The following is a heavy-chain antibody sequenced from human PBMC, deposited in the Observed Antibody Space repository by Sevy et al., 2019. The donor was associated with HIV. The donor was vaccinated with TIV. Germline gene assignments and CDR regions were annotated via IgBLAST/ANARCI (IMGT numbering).Heavy chain of an antibody. V-gene: IGHV3-33*01. Sequence: GGSLRLSCAASGFTFSSYGMHWVRQAPGKGLEWVAVIWYDGSNKYYAYSVKGRFTISRDNSKNTLYLQMNSLRAEDTAVYYCARDAHYCSGGSCYSIAPDYWGQGTLVTVSS. CDR3: ARDAHYCSGGSCYSIAPDY. CDR2: IWYDGSNK. CDR1: GFTFSSYG. J-gene: IGHJ4*02. D-gene: IGHD2-15*01.